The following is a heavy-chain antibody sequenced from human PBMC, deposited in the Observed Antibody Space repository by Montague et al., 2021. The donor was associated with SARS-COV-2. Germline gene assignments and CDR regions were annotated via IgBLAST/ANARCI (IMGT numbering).Heavy chain of an antibody. CDR3: AKDWWIKIAAPEYFDY. V-gene: IGHV3-30*18. D-gene: IGHD6-25*01. CDR2: ISYDGSNK. J-gene: IGHJ4*02. CDR1: GFPFSNYG. Sequence: SLSLSASGFPFSNYGIHWVRQAPGKGLEWVAVISYDGSNKYYADSVKGRFTISRDNSKNTLYLQMNSLRTEDTAVYYCAKDWWIKIAAPEYFDYWGQGTLVTVSS.